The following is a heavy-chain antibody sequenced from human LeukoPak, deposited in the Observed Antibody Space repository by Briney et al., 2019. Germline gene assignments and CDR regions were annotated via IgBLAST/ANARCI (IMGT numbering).Heavy chain of an antibody. D-gene: IGHD4-17*01. Sequence: SETLSLTCTVSGGSISSYYWSWIRQPPGKGLEWIGYIYYSGSTNYNPSLKSRVTISVDTSKNQFSLKLSSVTAADTAVYYCARMTTVTGIDYWGQGTLVTVSS. CDR1: GGSISSYY. CDR3: ARMTTVTGIDY. CDR2: IYYSGST. V-gene: IGHV4-59*01. J-gene: IGHJ4*02.